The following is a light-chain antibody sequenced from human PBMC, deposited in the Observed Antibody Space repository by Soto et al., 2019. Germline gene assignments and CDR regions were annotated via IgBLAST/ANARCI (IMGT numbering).Light chain of an antibody. V-gene: IGKV3-15*01. Sequence: EIVMTQSPATLSVSPGERATLSCRASQSVSSNLAWYQQKPGQAPRLLIYGPSTRATGIPARFSGSGSGTEFTLTISSLQSEDFAVYYCQQYNNWPGTVGQGTELEIK. J-gene: IGKJ2*01. CDR1: QSVSSN. CDR2: GPS. CDR3: QQYNNWPGT.